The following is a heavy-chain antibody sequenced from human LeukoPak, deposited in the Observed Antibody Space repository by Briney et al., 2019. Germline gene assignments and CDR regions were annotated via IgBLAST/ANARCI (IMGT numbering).Heavy chain of an antibody. J-gene: IGHJ4*02. V-gene: IGHV1-69*06. CDR2: IIPIFGTA. CDR1: GGTFSSHA. CDR3: ARAKQQPYPSFDY. D-gene: IGHD6-13*01. Sequence: GASVKVSCKASGGTFSSHAISWVRQAPGQGLEWMGGIIPIFGTANYAQKFQGRVTITADKSTSTAYMELSSLRSEDTAVYYCARAKQQPYPSFDYWGQGTLVTVSS.